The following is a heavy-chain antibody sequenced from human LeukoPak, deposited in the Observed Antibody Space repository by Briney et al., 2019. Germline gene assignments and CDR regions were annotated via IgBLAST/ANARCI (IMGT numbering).Heavy chain of an antibody. D-gene: IGHD1-26*01. Sequence: PSETLSLTCTVSGGSMSGYYWTWIRQSPGKGLEWIGYIHYTGSTDSNPSLKSRVTISIDTSKNQFSLRLNSVTAADTAVYYCTRGRWELPVWVQGTLVTVSS. CDR2: IHYTGST. CDR1: GGSMSGYY. V-gene: IGHV4-59*01. CDR3: TRGRWELPV. J-gene: IGHJ4*02.